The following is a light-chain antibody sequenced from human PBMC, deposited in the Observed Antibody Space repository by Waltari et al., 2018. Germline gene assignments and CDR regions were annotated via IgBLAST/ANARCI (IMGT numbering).Light chain of an antibody. CDR1: QTVLYSSNNKNY. CDR3: QQYYSTPWT. J-gene: IGKJ1*01. V-gene: IGKV4-1*01. CDR2: WAS. Sequence: DIVMTQSPDSLAVSLGERATFNCKSSQTVLYSSNNKNYLSWYQQKPGQPSKLLIYWASTRQSGVPDRFSGSGSGTDFTLTISSLQTEDVAVYYCQQYYSTPWTFGQGTKVEIK.